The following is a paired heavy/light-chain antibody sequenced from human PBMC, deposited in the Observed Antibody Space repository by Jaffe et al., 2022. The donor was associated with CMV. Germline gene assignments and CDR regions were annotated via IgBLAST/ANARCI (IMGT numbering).Heavy chain of an antibody. V-gene: IGHV3-33*08. Sequence: QVQLVESGGGVVQPGRSLRLSCAASGFSFSTYGMHWLRQAPGKGLEWVAVIWYDGSSEHYADPVRGRFIISRDNSKNTLYLQMNTLRPEDTAVYYCARDAGEDVLIADYFDYWGQGTQVTVSS. D-gene: IGHD3-16*01. J-gene: IGHJ4*02. CDR2: IWYDGSSE. CDR3: ARDAGEDVLIADYFDY. CDR1: GFSFSTYG.
Light chain of an antibody. V-gene: IGKV3-15*01. CDR1: QSVSSN. Sequence: EIVMTQSPGTLSVSPGERATLSCRTSQSVSSNLAWYQQKPGQSPRLLIYGASTRATGIPARFSGSGSGTEFTLTISSLQSEDFAVYYCQRYDNWPTFGQGTKVEVK. CDR2: GAS. J-gene: IGKJ1*01. CDR3: QRYDNWPT.